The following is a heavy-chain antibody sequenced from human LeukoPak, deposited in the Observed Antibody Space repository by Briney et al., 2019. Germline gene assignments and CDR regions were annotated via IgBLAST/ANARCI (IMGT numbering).Heavy chain of an antibody. CDR3: ARDHIAVAGNKFDY. D-gene: IGHD6-19*01. V-gene: IGHV3-21*01. CDR2: ISSSSSHI. CDR1: GFTFSSYS. Sequence: GGSLRLSCAASGFTFSSYSMNWVRQAPGKGLEWVSSISSSSSHIYYADSVKGRFTISRDNAKNSLYLQMNSLRAEDTAVYYCARDHIAVAGNKFDYWGQGTLVTVSS. J-gene: IGHJ4*02.